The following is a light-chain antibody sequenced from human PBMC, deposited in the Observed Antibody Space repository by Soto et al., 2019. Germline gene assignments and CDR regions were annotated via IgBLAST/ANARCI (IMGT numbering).Light chain of an antibody. CDR2: WAS. CDR1: QSVLYSSNNKTY. CDR3: QQYYSPPLT. J-gene: IGKJ4*01. Sequence: DIVMTQSPDSLAVSLGERATINCKSSQSVLYSSNNKTYLAWYQQKPGQPPKLLIYWASTRESGVPDRFSGSGSGTDFPLTISSLQAEDVAVYYCQQYYSPPLTFGGGTKVEIK. V-gene: IGKV4-1*01.